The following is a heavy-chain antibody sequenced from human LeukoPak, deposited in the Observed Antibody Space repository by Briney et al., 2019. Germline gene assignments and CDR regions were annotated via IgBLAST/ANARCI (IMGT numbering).Heavy chain of an antibody. CDR2: IHSADSNT. CDR3: AGARHGDYRWDY. J-gene: IGHJ4*02. D-gene: IGHD4-17*01. CDR1: RYSFTNYW. V-gene: IGHV5-51*01. Sequence: GESLQISCKDSRYSFTNYWIGWVRQMPGKGLEWMGIIHSADSNTKYSPSFQGQVTISADKSISTAYLQWSGLKASDTAMYYCAGARHGDYRWDYWGQGTLVTVSS.